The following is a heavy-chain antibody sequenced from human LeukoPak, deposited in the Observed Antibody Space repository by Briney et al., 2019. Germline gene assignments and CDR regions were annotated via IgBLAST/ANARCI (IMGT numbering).Heavy chain of an antibody. CDR2: INQDGSEE. V-gene: IGHV3-7*01. CDR3: VRDGGVSGYDLLDY. D-gene: IGHD5-12*01. CDR1: GFTFSHYW. J-gene: IGHJ4*02. Sequence: GGSLRLSCAASGFTFSHYWMTWVRQAPGKGLEWVAQINQDGSEEYYMDSVKARFTISRDTAKNSVFLQMNSLRAEDTAVYYCVRDGGVSGYDLLDYWGQGTLVTVSS.